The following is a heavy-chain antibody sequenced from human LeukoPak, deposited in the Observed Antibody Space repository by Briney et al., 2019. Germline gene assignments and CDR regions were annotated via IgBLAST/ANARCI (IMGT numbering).Heavy chain of an antibody. D-gene: IGHD3-10*01. V-gene: IGHV1-8*01. CDR2: MNPHSGNT. Sequence: ASVKVSCKASGYTFTSYDINWVRQATGQGLEWMGWMNPHSGNTGYAQKFQGRVTKTRNTSISTAYMELSSLRSEDTAVYYCARVRTVRGVIFNYYYYGMDVWGQGTTVTVSS. CDR3: ARVRTVRGVIFNYYYYGMDV. CDR1: GYTFTSYD. J-gene: IGHJ6*02.